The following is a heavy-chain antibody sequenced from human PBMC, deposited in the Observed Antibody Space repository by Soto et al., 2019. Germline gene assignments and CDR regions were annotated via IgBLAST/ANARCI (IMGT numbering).Heavy chain of an antibody. Sequence: QVQLVQSGAEVKKPGASVKVSCKTSGYTFTTYGVSWVRQAPGQGLEWMGWISPYNGNTNYAQRLQGRVTLTTDTSTKTAYMELMSLRSDDTALYYCAREDGYCSGGSCHSGGWLEPWGQGTLVTVS. CDR2: ISPYNGNT. CDR3: AREDGYCSGGSCHSGGWLEP. J-gene: IGHJ5*02. CDR1: GYTFTTYG. V-gene: IGHV1-18*01. D-gene: IGHD2-15*01.